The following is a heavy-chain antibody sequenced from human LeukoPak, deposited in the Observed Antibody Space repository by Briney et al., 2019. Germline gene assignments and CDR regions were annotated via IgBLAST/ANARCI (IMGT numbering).Heavy chain of an antibody. CDR1: GGSFTGYY. J-gene: IGHJ2*01. CDR2: IHYRGST. V-gene: IGHV4-34*01. CDR3: ARGILEYYYFDL. Sequence: SETLSLTCAVSGGSFTGYYWSWIRQAPGKGLEWIGEIHYRGSTTYNPSLRSRVTISRDTSENQFSLKLSSVTAADTAVYYCARGILEYYYFDLWGRGTLDTVSS. D-gene: IGHD3-3*01.